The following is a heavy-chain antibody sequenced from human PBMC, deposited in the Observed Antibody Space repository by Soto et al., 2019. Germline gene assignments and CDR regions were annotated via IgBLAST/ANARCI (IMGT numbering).Heavy chain of an antibody. CDR3: AKGGGNSVWYFDL. D-gene: IGHD2-21*02. V-gene: IGHV1-3*01. Sequence: ASVKVSCKASGYTFTSYAMHWVRQAPGQRLEWMGWINAGNGNTKYSQKFQGRVTITRDTSASTVYMELSSLRSEDTAVYYCAKGGGNSVWYFDLWGRGTLVTVSS. CDR1: GYTFTSYA. J-gene: IGHJ2*01. CDR2: INAGNGNT.